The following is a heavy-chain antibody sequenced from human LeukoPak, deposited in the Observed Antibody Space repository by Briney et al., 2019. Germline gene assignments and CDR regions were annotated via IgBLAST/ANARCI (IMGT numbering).Heavy chain of an antibody. J-gene: IGHJ4*02. CDR3: VIPVGAAGTDY. V-gene: IGHV1-69*13. CDR1: GGTFSSYA. Sequence: SVKVSCKASGGTFSSYAISWVRQAPGQGLEWMGGIIPIFGTANYAQKFQGRVTITADESTSTAYMELSSLRSEDTAVYYCVIPVGAAGTDYWGQGTLATVSS. CDR2: IIPIFGTA. D-gene: IGHD6-13*01.